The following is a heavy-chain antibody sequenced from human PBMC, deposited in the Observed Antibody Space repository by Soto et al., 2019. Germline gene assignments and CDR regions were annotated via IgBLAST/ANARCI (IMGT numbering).Heavy chain of an antibody. D-gene: IGHD4-17*01. Sequence: TSETLSLTCTVSGGSISSSSYYWGWIRQPPGKGLEWIGSIYYSGSTYYNPSLKSRVTISVDTSKNQFSLKLSSVTAADTAVYYCARLETTVKNWFDPWGQGTLVTVSS. J-gene: IGHJ5*02. CDR2: IYYSGST. V-gene: IGHV4-39*01. CDR3: ARLETTVKNWFDP. CDR1: GGSISSSSYY.